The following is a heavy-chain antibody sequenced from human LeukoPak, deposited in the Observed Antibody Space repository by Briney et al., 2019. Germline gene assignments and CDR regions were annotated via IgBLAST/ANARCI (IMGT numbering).Heavy chain of an antibody. D-gene: IGHD3-22*01. CDR2: IKQDGSEK. CDR1: GFTFSRSW. J-gene: IGHJ4*02. CDR3: ARESYFYDSSGNYPRLDY. Sequence: GGSLRLSCAASGFTFSRSWMNWVRQAPGKGLEWAANIKQDGSEKYYVDSVKGRFTISRDNAKNSLYLQMNSLRAEDTAVYYCARESYFYDSSGNYPRLDYWGQGTLVTVSS. V-gene: IGHV3-7*01.